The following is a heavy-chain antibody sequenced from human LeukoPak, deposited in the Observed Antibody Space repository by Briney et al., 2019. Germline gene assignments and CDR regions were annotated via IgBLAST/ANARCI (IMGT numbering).Heavy chain of an antibody. V-gene: IGHV4-34*01. J-gene: IGHJ4*02. CDR3: TRVRGAARLFGDD. CDR1: GGSFSAYY. Sequence: SGTLSLTCAVSGGSFSAYYWSWVRQPPGQGLEWIGEISHSGSTNSNPSLKSRVIISVDTSKNPFSLTLSSVTAAAPPGFHFTRVRGAARLFGDDWGQGTLVTVSS. D-gene: IGHD6-6*01. CDR2: ISHSGST.